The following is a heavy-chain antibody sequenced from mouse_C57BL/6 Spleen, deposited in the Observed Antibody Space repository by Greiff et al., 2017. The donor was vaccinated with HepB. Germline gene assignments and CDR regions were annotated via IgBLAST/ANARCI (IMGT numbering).Heavy chain of an antibody. CDR3: ARPLRNYDAMDY. Sequence: EVKLVESGGGLVQPGGSLSLSCAASGFTFTDYYMSWVRQPPGKALEWLGFIRNKANGYTTEYSASVKGRFTISRDNSQSILYLQMNALRAEDSATYYCARPLRNYDAMDYWGQGTSVTVSS. J-gene: IGHJ4*01. CDR2: IRNKANGYTT. V-gene: IGHV7-3*01. CDR1: GFTFTDYY.